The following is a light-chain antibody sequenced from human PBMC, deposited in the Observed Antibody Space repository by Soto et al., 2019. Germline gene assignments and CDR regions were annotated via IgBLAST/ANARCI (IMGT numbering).Light chain of an antibody. Sequence: EIVLTQSPGTLSLSPGEGATLSCRASETLSSSYLHWYQQKPGQAPRLIIFGASNRATGIPARFSGSASGTEFTLSISRLEPEDFAVYYCQQYGSALPLTFGGGTRVETK. CDR3: QQYGSALPLT. CDR2: GAS. CDR1: ETLSSSY. J-gene: IGKJ4*01. V-gene: IGKV3-20*01.